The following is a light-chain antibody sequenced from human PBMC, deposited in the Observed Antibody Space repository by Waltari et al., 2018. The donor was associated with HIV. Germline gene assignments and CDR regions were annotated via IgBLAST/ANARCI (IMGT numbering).Light chain of an antibody. CDR3: QSSDSSPLVI. V-gene: IGLV1-40*01. CDR1: SSNIGAGYD. CDR2: GDS. Sequence: QSVLTQPPSVSGAPGQRVTISCTGTSSNIGAGYDVHWYQQVPGTAPKLLSYGDSNRPSGVPDRFTGSKSGTSASLVITGLQAEDEADYYCQSSDSSPLVIFGGGTKLTVL. J-gene: IGLJ2*01.